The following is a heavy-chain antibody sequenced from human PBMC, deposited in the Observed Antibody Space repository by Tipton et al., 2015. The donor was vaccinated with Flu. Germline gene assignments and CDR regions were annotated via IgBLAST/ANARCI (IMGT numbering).Heavy chain of an antibody. Sequence: TLSLTCTVSGYSISSGYYWGWIRQPPGKGLEWIGSIYHSGSTYYNPSLKSRVTISVDTSKNQFSLKLSSVTAADTAVYYCARGPEQWLVNPHYFDYSGQGTLVTVSP. CDR2: IYHSGST. CDR3: ARGPEQWLVNPHYFDY. D-gene: IGHD6-19*01. V-gene: IGHV4-38-2*02. CDR1: GYSISSGYY. J-gene: IGHJ4*02.